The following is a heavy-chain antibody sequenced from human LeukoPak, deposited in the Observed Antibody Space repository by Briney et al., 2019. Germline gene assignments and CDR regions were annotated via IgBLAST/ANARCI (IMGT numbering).Heavy chain of an antibody. D-gene: IGHD6-19*01. V-gene: IGHV1-3*01. Sequence: ASVKVSCKASGYTFTSYAMHWVRQAPGQRLEWMGWINAGNGNTKYSQKFQGRVTITRDTSASTAYMELSSLRSEDTAVYYCASAHIRSRIVVADTGPEYFQHWGQGTLVTVSS. CDR3: ASAHIRSRIVVADTGPEYFQH. CDR1: GYTFTSYA. CDR2: INAGNGNT. J-gene: IGHJ1*01.